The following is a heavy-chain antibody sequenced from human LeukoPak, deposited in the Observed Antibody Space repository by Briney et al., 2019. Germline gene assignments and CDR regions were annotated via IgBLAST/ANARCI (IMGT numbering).Heavy chain of an antibody. V-gene: IGHV1-2*04. D-gene: IGHD6-13*01. CDR3: ARGEGIAAAGVDY. J-gene: IGHJ4*02. Sequence: GASVKVSCKASGYTFTGYYMHWVRQAPGQGLEWMGWINPNSGGTNYAQKFQGWVTMTRDTSISTAYMELGRLRSDDTAVYYCARGEGIAAAGVDYWGQGTLVTVSS. CDR2: INPNSGGT. CDR1: GYTFTGYY.